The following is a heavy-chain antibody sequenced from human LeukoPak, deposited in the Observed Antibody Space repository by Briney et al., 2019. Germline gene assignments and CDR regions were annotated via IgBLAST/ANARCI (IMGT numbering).Heavy chain of an antibody. CDR3: ARDRGYDYDSSGITELDY. J-gene: IGHJ4*02. Sequence: SETLSLTCTVSGYSISSGYYWGWIRQPAGKGLEWIGRIYTSGSTNYNPSLKSRVTISVDTSKNQFSLKLSSVTAADTAVYYCARDRGYDYDSSGITELDYWGQGTLVTVSS. D-gene: IGHD3-22*01. CDR1: GYSISSGYY. V-gene: IGHV4-61*02. CDR2: IYTSGST.